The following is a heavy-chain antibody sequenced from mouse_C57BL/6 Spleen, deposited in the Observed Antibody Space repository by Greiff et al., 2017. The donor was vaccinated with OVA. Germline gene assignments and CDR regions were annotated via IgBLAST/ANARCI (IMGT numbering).Heavy chain of an antibody. CDR2: INPGSGGT. Sequence: QVQLQQSGAELVRPGTSVKVSCKASGYAFTNYLIEWVKQRPGQGLEWIGVINPGSGGTNYNEKFKGKATLTADKSSSTAYMQLSSLTSEDSAVYCCARIGDDAMDYWGQGTSVTVSS. CDR1: GYAFTNYL. V-gene: IGHV1-54*01. J-gene: IGHJ4*01. CDR3: ARIGDDAMDY. D-gene: IGHD3-1*01.